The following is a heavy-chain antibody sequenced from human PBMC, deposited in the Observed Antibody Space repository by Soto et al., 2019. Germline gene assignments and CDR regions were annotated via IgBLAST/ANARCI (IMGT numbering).Heavy chain of an antibody. CDR2: IYSGGST. CDR1: GFTVSSNY. J-gene: IGHJ6*02. V-gene: IGHV3-53*01. CDR3: AREIAAAVDRYYYYYYGMDV. Sequence: QPGGSLRLSCAASGFTVSSNYMSWVRQAPGKGLEWVSVIYSGGSTYYADSVKGRFTISRDNSKNTLYLQMNSLRAEDTAVYYCAREIAAAVDRYYYYYYGMDVWGQGTTVTVSS. D-gene: IGHD6-13*01.